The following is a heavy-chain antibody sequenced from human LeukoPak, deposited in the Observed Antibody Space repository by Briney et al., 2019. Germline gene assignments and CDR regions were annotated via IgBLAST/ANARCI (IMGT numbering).Heavy chain of an antibody. D-gene: IGHD2-2*01. V-gene: IGHV3-30*02. CDR2: IRYDGSNK. J-gene: IGHJ6*03. CDR1: GFTFSSYG. CDR3: AKGCSSTSCPSYYYYYYMDV. Sequence: TGGSLRLSCAVSGFTFSSYGMHWVRQAPGKGLEWVAFIRYDGSNKYYADSVKSRFTISRDNSKNTLYLQMNSLRAEDTAVYYCAKGCSSTSCPSYYYYYYMDVWGKGTTVTVSS.